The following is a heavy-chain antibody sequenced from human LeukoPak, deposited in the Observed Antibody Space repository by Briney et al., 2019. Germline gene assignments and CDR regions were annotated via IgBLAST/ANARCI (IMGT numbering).Heavy chain of an antibody. V-gene: IGHV3-48*01. J-gene: IGHJ4*02. CDR3: ARGSPLGGN. CDR1: GFTFNTYT. Sequence: GGSLRLSCAASGFTFNTYTMNWVRQAPGKGLEWVSYISGSSGIIDYADSVRGRFTISRDNAKNSLYLQMNSLRAEDTAVYYCARGSPLGGNWGQGTLVTVSS. CDR2: ISGSSGII.